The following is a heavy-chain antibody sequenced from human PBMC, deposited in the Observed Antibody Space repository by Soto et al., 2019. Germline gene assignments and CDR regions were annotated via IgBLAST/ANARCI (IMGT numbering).Heavy chain of an antibody. V-gene: IGHV3-30-3*01. CDR2: ISYDGSNK. J-gene: IGHJ4*02. CDR1: GFTFSSYA. Sequence: QVQLVESGGGVVQPGRSLRLSCAASGFTFSSYAMHWVRQAPGKGLEWVAVISYDGSNKYYADSVKGRFTISRDNSKNTLYLQMNSLRAEDTAVYYWARGGKWEWELLTWDWGQGTLVTVSS. CDR3: ARGGKWEWELLTWD. D-gene: IGHD1-26*01.